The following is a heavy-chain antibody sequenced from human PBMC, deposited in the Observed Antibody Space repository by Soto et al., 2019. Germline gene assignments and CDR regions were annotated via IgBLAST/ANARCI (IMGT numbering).Heavy chain of an antibody. CDR1: GGSFTSNNW. V-gene: IGHV4-4*02. D-gene: IGHD1-7*01. J-gene: IGHJ4*02. Sequence: QVQLQESGPGLVKPSGTLSLTCAVSGGSFTSNNWWTWVRQPPGQGLEWIGEIYRPGSTNYNPSLKSRVTISLDKSENQFSLKVTSLTAAYTAVYYCASRDPGTSGDYWGQGTLVTVSS. CDR2: IYRPGST. CDR3: ASRDPGTSGDY.